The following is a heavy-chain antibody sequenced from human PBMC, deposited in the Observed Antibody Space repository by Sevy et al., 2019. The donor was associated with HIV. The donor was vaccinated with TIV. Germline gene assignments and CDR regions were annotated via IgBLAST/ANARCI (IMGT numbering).Heavy chain of an antibody. CDR1: GFTFSSYS. V-gene: IGHV3-30*03. D-gene: IGHD6-6*01. CDR2: ISFDRSEK. J-gene: IGHJ4*02. Sequence: GGSLRLSCAASGFTFSSYSMNWVRQAPGKGLEWVAYISFDRSEKNYGDSVKDRFTISRDNSKNTVYLQMNSPRAEDTAIYYCARVFSSYSFDYWGQGTLVTVSS. CDR3: ARVFSSYSFDY.